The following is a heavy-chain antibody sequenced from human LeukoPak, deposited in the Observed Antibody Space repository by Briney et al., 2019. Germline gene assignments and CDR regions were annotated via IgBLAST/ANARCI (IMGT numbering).Heavy chain of an antibody. CDR3: ARDSRTGYSSSWFEFDY. V-gene: IGHV4-39*07. CDR2: IYYSGST. D-gene: IGHD6-13*01. J-gene: IGHJ4*02. Sequence: SETLSLTCTVSGVSISSSSYDWGGLRQPPGKGLEWIGSIYYSGSTYYNPSLKSRVTISVDTSKNQFSLKLSSVTAADTAVYYCARDSRTGYSSSWFEFDYWGQGTLVTVSS. CDR1: GVSISSSSYD.